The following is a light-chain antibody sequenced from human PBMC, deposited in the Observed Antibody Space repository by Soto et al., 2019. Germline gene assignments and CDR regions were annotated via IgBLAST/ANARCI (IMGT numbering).Light chain of an antibody. CDR1: QSVSSY. Sequence: EIVLTQSPATLSLSPGERATHSCRASQSVSSYLAWYQQKPGQAPRLPIYDASNRATGIPARFSGSGSGTDFTLTISSLEPEDFAVYYCQQRSNWWTFGQGTKV. V-gene: IGKV3-11*01. CDR2: DAS. CDR3: QQRSNWWT. J-gene: IGKJ1*01.